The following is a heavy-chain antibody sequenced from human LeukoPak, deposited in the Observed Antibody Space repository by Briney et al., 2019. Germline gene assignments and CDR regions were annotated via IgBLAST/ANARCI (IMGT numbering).Heavy chain of an antibody. V-gene: IGHV1-69*13. CDR1: GGTFSSYA. J-gene: IGHJ5*02. D-gene: IGHD2-2*01. Sequence: ASVKVSCKASGGTFSSYAISWVRQAPGQGLEWMGGIIPIFGTANYAQKFQGRVTITADESTSTAYMELSSLGSEDTAVYYCARDGENYCSSTSCGWFDPWGQGTLVTVSS. CDR3: ARDGENYCSSTSCGWFDP. CDR2: IIPIFGTA.